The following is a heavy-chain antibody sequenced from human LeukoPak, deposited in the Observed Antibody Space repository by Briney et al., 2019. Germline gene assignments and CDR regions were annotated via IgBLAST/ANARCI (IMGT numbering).Heavy chain of an antibody. CDR3: ARARGDIVVVPAAIWFDP. Sequence: GASVKISCKASGYTFTSDYIHWVRQAPGQGLEWMGIINPSGGSTSYAQKVQGRVTMTRDTSTSIVYMELSSLRSEDTAVYYCARARGDIVVVPAAIWFDPWGQGTLVTVSS. D-gene: IGHD2-2*01. CDR1: GYTFTSDY. CDR2: INPSGGST. V-gene: IGHV1-46*01. J-gene: IGHJ5*02.